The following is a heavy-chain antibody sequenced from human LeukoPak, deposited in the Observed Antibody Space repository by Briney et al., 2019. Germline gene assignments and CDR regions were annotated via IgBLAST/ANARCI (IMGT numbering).Heavy chain of an antibody. CDR2: IKRKSDGGTT. CDR1: GLTFSNAW. D-gene: IGHD1-14*01. Sequence: GGSLRLSCAAAGLTFSNAWMSWVRQAPGKGLEWVGRIKRKSDGGTTDYAAPVKGRFTISRDDSKNTLYLQMNSLKSEDTAVYYCTTELDVRPNHYWGQGTLVTVSS. J-gene: IGHJ4*02. CDR3: TTELDVRPNHY. V-gene: IGHV3-15*01.